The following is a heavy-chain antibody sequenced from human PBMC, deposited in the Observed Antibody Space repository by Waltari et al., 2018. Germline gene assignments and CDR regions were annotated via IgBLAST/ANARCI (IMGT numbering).Heavy chain of an antibody. D-gene: IGHD2-21*01. J-gene: IGHJ3*01. Sequence: QVQLQESGPGLVKPSDTLPLTCTVPGGSISSSYWSRVRQPPGKGLDWIGYIYYSGSTNYNPSLKSRVTISVDTSKNQFSLKLSSVTAADTAVYYCARHDFQFWGQRTMVTVSS. CDR1: GGSISSSY. CDR2: IYYSGST. CDR3: ARHDFQF. V-gene: IGHV4-59*08.